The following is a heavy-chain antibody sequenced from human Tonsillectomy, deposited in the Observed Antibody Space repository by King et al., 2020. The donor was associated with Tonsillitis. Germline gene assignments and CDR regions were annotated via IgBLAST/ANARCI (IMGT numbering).Heavy chain of an antibody. CDR2: IYDSGTT. CDR3: ARFWSAFDF. V-gene: IGHV4-59*08. Sequence: QLQESGPGLVKPSETLSLTCTVSGGSISSYKWSWIRQPPGKGLEWIGYIYDSGTTNYNPSLKSRLTISVDTSKSQFSLKLTSVTAADTAVYFCARFWSAFDFWGQGTMVTVSS. D-gene: IGHD1-1*01. J-gene: IGHJ3*01. CDR1: GGSISSYK.